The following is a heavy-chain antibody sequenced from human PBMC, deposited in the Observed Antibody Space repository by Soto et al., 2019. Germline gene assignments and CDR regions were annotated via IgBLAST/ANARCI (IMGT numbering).Heavy chain of an antibody. CDR2: IYPGDSDT. J-gene: IGHJ6*02. CDR3: GSKITITACCGMDV. CDR1: GYSFTSYW. D-gene: IGHD3-9*01. V-gene: IGHV5-51*01. Sequence: GESLKISCKGSGYSFTSYWIGWVRQMPGKGLDWVGTIYPGDSDTKYSPYFQGQVTISADKSISTAYLQWNSLEASASAKYYCGSKITITACCGMDVWGQGTTVTVS.